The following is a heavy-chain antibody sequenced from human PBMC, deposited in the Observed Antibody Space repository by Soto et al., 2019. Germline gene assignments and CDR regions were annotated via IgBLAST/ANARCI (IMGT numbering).Heavy chain of an antibody. CDR1: GAPLRKRDAY. J-gene: IGHJ4*02. V-gene: IGHV4-30-4*01. CDR2: ARYGGDT. D-gene: IGHD3-9*01. Sequence: TQFLTWAVPGAPLRKRDAYSALMRQVPGRGLEWIGSARYGGDTSHNPSLSSRISMSLDTSKNQFSLNLSSVTAADTAVYYCARGFDRAKAGLWGQGTRVTVSS. CDR3: ARGFDRAKAGL.